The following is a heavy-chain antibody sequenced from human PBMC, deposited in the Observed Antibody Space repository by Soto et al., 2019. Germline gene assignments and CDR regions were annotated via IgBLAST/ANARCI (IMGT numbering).Heavy chain of an antibody. D-gene: IGHD5-18*01. CDR3: ASLKLGYSTFDP. J-gene: IGHJ5*02. Sequence: SETLSLTCTVSGGSISSYYWSWIRQPPGKGLEWIGYIYYSGSTNYNPSLKSRVTISVDTSKNQFSLKLSSVTAADTAVYYCASLKLGYSTFDPWGQGTLVTVSS. CDR2: IYYSGST. V-gene: IGHV4-59*08. CDR1: GGSISSYY.